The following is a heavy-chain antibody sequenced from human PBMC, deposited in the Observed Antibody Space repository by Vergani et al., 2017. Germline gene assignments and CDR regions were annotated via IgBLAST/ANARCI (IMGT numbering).Heavy chain of an antibody. CDR1: GFPFSTYG. CDR2: IQKDGIDK. Sequence: QVQLVESGGGVVQPGEPLRLFCAASGFPFSTYGMNWFRQAPGKGLEWVACIQKDGIDKFYADSVRGRFTISRDISKNTPYLEMNSLSSEDTALYHCVKDHPVFDEWGRGTLVSVS. V-gene: IGHV3-30*02. CDR3: VKDHPVFDE. J-gene: IGHJ4*02.